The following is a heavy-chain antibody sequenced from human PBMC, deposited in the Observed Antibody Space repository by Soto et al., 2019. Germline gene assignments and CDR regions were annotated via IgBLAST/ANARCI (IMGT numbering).Heavy chain of an antibody. CDR3: ARHLIRGRNYIAGRYYYYYMDV. J-gene: IGHJ6*03. D-gene: IGHD6-13*01. CDR2: IYYSGST. Sequence: PSETLSLTCTVSGGSISSSSYYWGWIRQPPGKGMEWIGSIYYSGSTYYNPSLKSRVTISVDTSKNQFSLKLSSVTAADTAVYYCARHLIRGRNYIAGRYYYYYMDVWGKGTTVTVSS. CDR1: GGSISSSSYY. V-gene: IGHV4-39*01.